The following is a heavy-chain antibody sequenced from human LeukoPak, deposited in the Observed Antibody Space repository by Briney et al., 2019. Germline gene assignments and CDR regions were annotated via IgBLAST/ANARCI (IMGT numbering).Heavy chain of an antibody. D-gene: IGHD2-15*01. CDR3: ARADYCGGGTCFRPFDY. CDR1: GGSISSGGYY. J-gene: IGHJ4*02. V-gene: IGHV4-30-4*08. Sequence: SSQTLSLTCTVSGGSISSGGYYWSWIRQHPGKGLEWIGYIYYSGTTYYSPSLKSRITLSVDTSKNQFSLTLSSVTAADTAVYYCARADYCGGGTCFRPFDYWGQGTLVTVSS. CDR2: IYYSGTT.